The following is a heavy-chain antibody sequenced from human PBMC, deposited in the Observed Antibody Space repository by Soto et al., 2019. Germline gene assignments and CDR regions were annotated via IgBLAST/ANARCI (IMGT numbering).Heavy chain of an antibody. J-gene: IGHJ4*02. V-gene: IGHV1-3*05. CDR2: INAGNGNT. D-gene: IGHD3-22*01. CDR3: AILGTYYFDNSDNYFDF. Sequence: QVQLVQSGAEEMKPGASVKVSCKASGYTFTRYYIHWVRQATGQRLEWMGWINAGNGNTKFSQKFQGRVTITRDTSASTAYMELRGLRSEDTTVYYCAILGTYYFDNSDNYFDFWGQGTLVTVSS. CDR1: GYTFTRYY.